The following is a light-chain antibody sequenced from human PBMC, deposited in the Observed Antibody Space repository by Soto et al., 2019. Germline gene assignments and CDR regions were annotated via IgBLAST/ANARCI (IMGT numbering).Light chain of an antibody. CDR2: AAS. V-gene: IGKV3-20*01. CDR3: QQYGSSPWT. CDR1: QSVSSSY. J-gene: IGKJ1*01. Sequence: EIVLTQSPGTLSLSPGERATLSCSASQSVSSSYLVWHQQKPGQAPRLLIYAASRSATGIPDRFSGSGSGTDFTLTISRLEPEDFAVYYCQQYGSSPWTFGQGTKVDIK.